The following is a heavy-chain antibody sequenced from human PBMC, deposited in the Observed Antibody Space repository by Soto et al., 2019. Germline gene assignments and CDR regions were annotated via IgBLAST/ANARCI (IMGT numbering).Heavy chain of an antibody. D-gene: IGHD4-17*01. Sequence: GGSLRLSCAASGFNFRKFAMSWVRQAPGKGLEWVSGMSERSGPPLYADSVKGRFTISRDNSKSTLYLEMNNLRPEDTAVYYCAKDQDNTDYYWIFDLWGCGTPVTAPQ. CDR2: MSERSGPP. V-gene: IGHV3-23*01. CDR1: GFNFRKFA. CDR3: AKDQDNTDYYWIFDL. J-gene: IGHJ2*01.